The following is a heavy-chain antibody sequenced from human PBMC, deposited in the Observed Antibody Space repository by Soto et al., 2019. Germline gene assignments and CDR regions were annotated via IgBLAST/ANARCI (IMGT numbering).Heavy chain of an antibody. J-gene: IGHJ4*02. CDR3: ARGVGSSGEFDY. CDR1: GYTFTSYG. CDR2: ISTYNGNT. D-gene: IGHD6-6*01. V-gene: IGHV1-18*04. Sequence: ASVNVSCKASGYTFTSYGISWVRQAPGQGLEWMGCISTYNGNTNYAHKLQGRVTMTTDTSTSTAYMELRSLRSDDTAVYYCARGVGSSGEFDYWGQGTLVTVSS.